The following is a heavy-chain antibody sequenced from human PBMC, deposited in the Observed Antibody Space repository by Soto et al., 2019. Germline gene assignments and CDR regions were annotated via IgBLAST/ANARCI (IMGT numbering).Heavy chain of an antibody. CDR3: ASKGASGIF. D-gene: IGHD1-20*01. CDR2: ITPIFGTT. Sequence: ASVKVSYKASGCTFSSNACNWVRQAPGQGLEWMGAITPIFGTTDYAQKFQGRVTISADEFTTTVYMELGSLRFDGTAVYYCASKGASGIFWG. CDR1: GCTFSSNA. V-gene: IGHV1-69*13. J-gene: IGHJ2*01.